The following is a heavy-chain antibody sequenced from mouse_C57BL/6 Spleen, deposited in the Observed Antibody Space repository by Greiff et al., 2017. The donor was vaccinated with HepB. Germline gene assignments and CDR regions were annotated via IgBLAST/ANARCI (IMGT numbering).Heavy chain of an antibody. J-gene: IGHJ2*01. D-gene: IGHD1-1*01. Sequence: QVQLQQPGAELVRPGSSVKLSCKASGYTFTSYWMHWVKQRPIQGLEWIGNIDPSDSETHYNQKFKDKATLTVDKSSSTAYMQLSSLTSEDSAVYYCARGDGSSYEDYCDYWGQGTTLTVSS. CDR3: ARGDGSSYEDYCDY. CDR2: IDPSDSET. CDR1: GYTFTSYW. V-gene: IGHV1-52*01.